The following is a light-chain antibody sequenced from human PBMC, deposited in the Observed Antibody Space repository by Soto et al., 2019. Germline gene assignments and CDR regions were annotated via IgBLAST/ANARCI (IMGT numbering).Light chain of an antibody. V-gene: IGKV3D-15*02. J-gene: IGKJ3*01. CDR1: QSVSNN. CDR2: GAS. Sequence: EIVMTQSPATLSVSPGERATLSCRASQSVSNNLAWYQHKPGQAPRLLIYGASTRATGIPLRFSGSGSGTEFSLTISSLQYEDFALYYCQQYGDSPFTFGPGTRVDVK. CDR3: QQYGDSPFT.